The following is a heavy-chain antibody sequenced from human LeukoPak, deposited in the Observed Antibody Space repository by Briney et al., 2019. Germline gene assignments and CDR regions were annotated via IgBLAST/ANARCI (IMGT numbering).Heavy chain of an antibody. V-gene: IGHV3-21*01. Sequence: GGSLRLXCAASGFTFSSYSMNWVRQAPGKELEWVSSISSSSSYIYYADSVKGRFTISRDNAKNSLYLQMNSLRAEDTAVYYCASQLGYCSSTSCYKGFDYWGQGTLVTVSS. CDR3: ASQLGYCSSTSCYKGFDY. CDR1: GFTFSSYS. J-gene: IGHJ4*02. D-gene: IGHD2-2*02. CDR2: ISSSSSYI.